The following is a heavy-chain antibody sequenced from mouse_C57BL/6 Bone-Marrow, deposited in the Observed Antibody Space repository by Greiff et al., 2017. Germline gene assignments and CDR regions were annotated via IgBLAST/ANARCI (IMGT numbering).Heavy chain of an antibody. CDR1: GYTFTDYY. D-gene: IGHD4-1*01. V-gene: IGHV1-26*01. CDR3: ARVGTGKGYFDV. J-gene: IGHJ1*03. CDR2: INPNNGGT. Sequence: VQLQQSGPELVKPGASVKISCKASGYTFTDYYMNWVKQSHGKSLEWIGDINPNNGGTSYNQKFKGKATLTVDKSSSTAYMEPRSLTSEDSAVYYCARVGTGKGYFDVWGTGTTVTVSS.